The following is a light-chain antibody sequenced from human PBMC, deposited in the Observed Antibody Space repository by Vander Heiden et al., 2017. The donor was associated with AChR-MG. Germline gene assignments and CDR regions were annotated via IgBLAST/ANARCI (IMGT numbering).Light chain of an antibody. J-gene: IGLJ2*01. Sequence: QSALTQPRAVSGSPGQSVTISCTGTNNAVGGYDYVSWYQPRPGKAPKLMIYDVKKRPSGVPDRFSGSKSGDTASLTISGLQAEDEADYYCCSYAGRYTLVVFGGGTNLTVL. CDR2: DVK. CDR3: CSYAGRYTLVV. V-gene: IGLV2-11*01. CDR1: NNAVGGYDY.